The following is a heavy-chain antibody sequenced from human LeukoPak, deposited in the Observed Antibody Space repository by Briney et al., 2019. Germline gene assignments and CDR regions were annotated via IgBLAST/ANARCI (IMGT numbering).Heavy chain of an antibody. V-gene: IGHV3-23*01. CDR3: AKMCEESCQPPRCGSCYD. D-gene: IGHD2-15*01. J-gene: IGHJ4*02. Sequence: GGSPRLSCAASGFTFSSYAMSWVRQAPGKGLEWVSAISGSGGSTYYADSVKGRFTISRDNSKNTLYLQMNSLRAEDTAVYYCAKMCEESCQPPRCGSCYDWGQGTLVTVSS. CDR2: ISGSGGST. CDR1: GFTFSSYA.